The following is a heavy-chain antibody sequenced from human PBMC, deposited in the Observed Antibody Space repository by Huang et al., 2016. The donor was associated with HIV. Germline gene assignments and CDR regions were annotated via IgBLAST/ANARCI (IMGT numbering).Heavy chain of an antibody. V-gene: IGHV4-34*02. J-gene: IGHJ1*01. D-gene: IGHD2-21*02. Sequence: QVRLEQWGAGLLKPSETLSLTCAEYGWSFSGYQWTWIRQSPGKGWEWIGEFNHSGSATYNPSLTSPVTITVDMSKNQCSLKMTSLTLTDTAVYFCARCLRFCRRGDCFPTPFQHWSQG. CDR2: FNHSGSA. CDR3: ARCLRFCRRGDCFPTPFQH. CDR1: GWSFSGYQ.